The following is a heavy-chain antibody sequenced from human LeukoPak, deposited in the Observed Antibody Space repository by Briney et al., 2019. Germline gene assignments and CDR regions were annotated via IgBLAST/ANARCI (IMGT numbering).Heavy chain of an antibody. CDR3: ARGNIPSWYGLRGIWFDP. D-gene: IGHD6-13*01. CDR2: IYHSGST. J-gene: IGHJ5*02. Sequence: SETLSLTCTVSDYSISSGYYWGWIRQPPGKGLEWIGSIYHSGSTYYNPSLKSRVTISVDTSKNQFSLKLSSVTAADTAVYYCARGNIPSWYGLRGIWFDPWGQGTLVTVSS. V-gene: IGHV4-38-2*02. CDR1: DYSISSGYY.